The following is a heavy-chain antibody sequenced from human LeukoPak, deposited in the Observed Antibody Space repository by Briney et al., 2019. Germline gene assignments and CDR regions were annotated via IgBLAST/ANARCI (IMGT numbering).Heavy chain of an antibody. CDR3: ARANYYDSSGYYLGYYYYGMDV. D-gene: IGHD3-22*01. J-gene: IGHJ6*02. V-gene: IGHV1-69*05. CDR2: IIPIFGTA. Sequence: EASVKVSCKASGGTFSSYAISWVRQAPGQGLEWMGGIIPIFGTANYAQKFQGRVTITTDESTSTAYMELSSLRSEDTAVYYCARANYYDSSGYYLGYYYYGMDVWGQGTTVTVSS. CDR1: GGTFSSYA.